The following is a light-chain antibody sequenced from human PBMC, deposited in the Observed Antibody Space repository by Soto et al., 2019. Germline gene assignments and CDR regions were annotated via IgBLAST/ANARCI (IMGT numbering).Light chain of an antibody. V-gene: IGKV3-20*01. CDR1: QSVGRDY. Sequence: EIVLTQSPGTLSLSPGERAALSCRASQSVGRDYLAWFQQKPGQAPRLLIHDASSRATGTPERFSGGGSGTDFAVTISRLEPEDVVVYYCQQDASSPITFGQGTRLEI. CDR2: DAS. CDR3: QQDASSPIT. J-gene: IGKJ5*01.